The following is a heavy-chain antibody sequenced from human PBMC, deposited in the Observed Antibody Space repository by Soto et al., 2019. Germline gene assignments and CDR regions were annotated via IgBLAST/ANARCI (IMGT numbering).Heavy chain of an antibody. Sequence: SETLSLTCTVSGGSISSGDYYWSWIRQPPGKGLEWIGYIYYSGSTYYNPSLKSRVTISVDTSKNQFSLKLSSGTAADTAVYYCARDHSGSSWETRFDPWGQGTLVTVSS. CDR3: ARDHSGSSWETRFDP. V-gene: IGHV4-30-4*01. J-gene: IGHJ5*02. CDR2: IYYSGST. D-gene: IGHD6-13*01. CDR1: GGSISSGDYY.